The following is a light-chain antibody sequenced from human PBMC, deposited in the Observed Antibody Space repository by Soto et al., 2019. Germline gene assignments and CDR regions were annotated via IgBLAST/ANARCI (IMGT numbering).Light chain of an antibody. CDR2: AVS. J-gene: IGLJ1*01. CDR3: SSYAGSNNYV. V-gene: IGLV2-8*01. CDR1: SSDVGGYNY. Sequence: QSVLTQPPSASGSPGQSVTISCTGTSSDVGGYNYVSWYQQYPGKAPKLMIYAVSERPSGVPDRFSGSKSGNTASLTVSGLQAEDEADYYCSSYAGSNNYVFGTGTKLTVL.